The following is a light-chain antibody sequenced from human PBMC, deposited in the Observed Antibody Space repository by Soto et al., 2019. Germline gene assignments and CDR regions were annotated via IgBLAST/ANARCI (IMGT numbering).Light chain of an antibody. V-gene: IGKV3-15*01. Sequence: EIVITQSPATLSVSPGERVTLSCRASQSVRSELAWYQQKSGQPPRLLICGASTRATGIPARFSGSGSGTEFTLTINDLQSEDFAVYYCQQYERWPPLTFGGGTKVDI. CDR2: GAS. CDR1: QSVRSE. CDR3: QQYERWPPLT. J-gene: IGKJ4*01.